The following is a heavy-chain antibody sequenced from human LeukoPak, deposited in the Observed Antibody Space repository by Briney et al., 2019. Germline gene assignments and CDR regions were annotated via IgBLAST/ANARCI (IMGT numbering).Heavy chain of an antibody. CDR1: GFTFSSYG. V-gene: IGHV3-30*18. J-gene: IGHJ1*01. D-gene: IGHD6-13*01. Sequence: PGGSLRLSCAASGFTFSSYGMHWVRQAPGKGLEWVAVISCDGSNKYYADSVKGRFTISRDNSKNTLYLQMNSLRAEDTAVYYCAKDRAVQQQLVRGYFQHWGQGTLVTVSS. CDR2: ISCDGSNK. CDR3: AKDRAVQQQLVRGYFQH.